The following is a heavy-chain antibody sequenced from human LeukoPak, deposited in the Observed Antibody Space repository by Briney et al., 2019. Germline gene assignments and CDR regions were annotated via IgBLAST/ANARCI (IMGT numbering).Heavy chain of an antibody. J-gene: IGHJ4*02. CDR1: GYTFTGYY. CDR3: VRDAYGSGKGFFDY. CDR2: INPNSGGT. D-gene: IGHD3-10*01. Sequence: ASVKVSCKASGYTFTGYYMHWVRQAPGQGLEWMGWINPNSGGTNYAQKFQGRVTMTRDTSISTAYMELSRLRSDDTAVYYCVRDAYGSGKGFFDYWGQGTLVTVS. V-gene: IGHV1-2*02.